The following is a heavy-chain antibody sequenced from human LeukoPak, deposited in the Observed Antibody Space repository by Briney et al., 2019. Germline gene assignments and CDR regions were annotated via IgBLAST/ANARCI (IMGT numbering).Heavy chain of an antibody. V-gene: IGHV4-34*01. CDR3: ARGRGVMRP. Sequence: SETLSLTCAVYGGSFSGYYWSWIRQPPGKGLEWIGEINHSGSTNYNPSLKSRVTISVDTSKNQFSLKLSSVTAADTVVYYCARGRGVMRPWGQGTLVTVSS. CDR2: INHSGST. J-gene: IGHJ5*02. D-gene: IGHD3-16*01. CDR1: GGSFSGYY.